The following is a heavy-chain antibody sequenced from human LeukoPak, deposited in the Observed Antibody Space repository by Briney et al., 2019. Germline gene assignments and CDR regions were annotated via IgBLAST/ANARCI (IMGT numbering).Heavy chain of an antibody. Sequence: EASVKVSCKASGYTFTSYDINWVRQAPGQGLEWMGGIIPIFGTANYAQKFQGRVTITADESTSTAYMELSSLRSEDTAVYYCARGVRSGYYNFDYWGQGTLVTVSA. CDR1: GYTFTSYD. D-gene: IGHD3-3*01. V-gene: IGHV1-69*13. CDR3: ARGVRSGYYNFDY. CDR2: IIPIFGTA. J-gene: IGHJ4*02.